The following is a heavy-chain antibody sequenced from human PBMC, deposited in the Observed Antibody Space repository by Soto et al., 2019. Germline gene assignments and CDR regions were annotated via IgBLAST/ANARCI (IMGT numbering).Heavy chain of an antibody. D-gene: IGHD3-10*01. Sequence: SETLSLTCTVSGGSISSYYWSWIRQPPGKGLEWIGYIYYSGSTNYNPSLKSRVTISVDTSKNQFSLKLSSVTAADTAVYYCARDVLWFGEPGYWFDPWGQGTLVTVSS. CDR3: ARDVLWFGEPGYWFDP. CDR2: IYYSGST. V-gene: IGHV4-59*01. J-gene: IGHJ5*02. CDR1: GGSISSYY.